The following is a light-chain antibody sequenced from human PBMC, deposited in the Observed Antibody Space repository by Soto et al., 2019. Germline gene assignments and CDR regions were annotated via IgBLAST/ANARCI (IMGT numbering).Light chain of an antibody. Sequence: QSVLTQPASVSGSPGQSITISCTGTSSDVGSYKFVSWYQQHPGKAPKLMIYEGNERPSGVSNRFSGSKSGNTASLTISGLQAEDEADYYCCSYAGSGNVFGTGTKVTVL. CDR1: SSDVGSYKF. V-gene: IGLV2-23*01. CDR2: EGN. CDR3: CSYAGSGNV. J-gene: IGLJ1*01.